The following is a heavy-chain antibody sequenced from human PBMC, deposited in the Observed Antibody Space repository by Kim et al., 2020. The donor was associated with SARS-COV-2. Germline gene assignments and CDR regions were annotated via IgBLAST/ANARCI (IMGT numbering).Heavy chain of an antibody. D-gene: IGHD1-1*01. CDR3: ARDDRPVHFYYGMDV. J-gene: IGHJ6*02. Sequence: DSVKGRFTISRDNAKNSLYLQMNSLRAEDTAVYYCARDDRPVHFYYGMDVWGQGTTVTVSS. V-gene: IGHV3-21*01.